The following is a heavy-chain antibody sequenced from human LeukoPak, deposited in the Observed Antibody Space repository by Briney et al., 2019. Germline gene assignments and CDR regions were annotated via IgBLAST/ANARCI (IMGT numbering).Heavy chain of an antibody. CDR1: GYTFTSYY. CDR3: AREQYSSSWYYYYMDV. V-gene: IGHV1-46*01. D-gene: IGHD6-13*01. J-gene: IGHJ6*03. Sequence: ASVKVSCKASGYTFTSYYTHWVRQAPGQGLEWMGIINPSGGSTSYAQKFQGRVAMTTDTSTSTAYMELRSLRSDDTAVYYCAREQYSSSWYYYYMDVWGKGTTVTVSS. CDR2: INPSGGST.